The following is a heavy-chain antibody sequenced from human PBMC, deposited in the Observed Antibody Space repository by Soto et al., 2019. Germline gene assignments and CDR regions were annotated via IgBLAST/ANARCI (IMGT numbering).Heavy chain of an antibody. CDR3: VVRSLLWFGESPFDY. D-gene: IGHD3-10*01. V-gene: IGHV3-23*01. CDR2: ISGSGGST. J-gene: IGHJ4*02. Sequence: PGGSLRLSCAASGFTFSSYAMSWVRQAPGKGLEWVSAISGSGGSTYYADSVKGRFTISRDNSKNTLYLQMNSLRAEDTAVYYCVVRSLLWFGESPFDYWGQGTLVTVPS. CDR1: GFTFSSYA.